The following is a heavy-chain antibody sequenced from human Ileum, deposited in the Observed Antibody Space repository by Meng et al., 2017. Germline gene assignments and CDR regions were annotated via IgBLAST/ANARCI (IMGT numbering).Heavy chain of an antibody. CDR1: CGSLTHYY. Sequence: QLHRCVPVFWKPSEPLSPTGAVNCGSLTHYYWSWIRQTPGKGLEWIGEINHGVNPNYNPSLKSRVTISIDTSRDQFSLKLTSVTAADTAVYYCARVELRGDTRDSCGLDHWGQGTLVTVSS. CDR3: ARVELRGDTRDSCGLDH. D-gene: IGHD3-22*01. V-gene: IGHV4-34*01. CDR2: INHGVNP. J-gene: IGHJ4*02.